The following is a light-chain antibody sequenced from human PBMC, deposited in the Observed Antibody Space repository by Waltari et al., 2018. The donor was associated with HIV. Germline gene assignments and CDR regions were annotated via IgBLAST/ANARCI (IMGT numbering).Light chain of an antibody. V-gene: IGKV4-1*01. CDR3: QQYYSLPPT. CDR2: WAS. Sequence: IIMIKTPDSPAGALGERGTINGTSRRKDPYHCDNENYLAWYQQKAGRAPRVLISWASTRPVGVPSAIRTFGVPERFSGSGSGTNFSLTISSLQEDDVAVYYCQQYYSLPPTFGGGTRVERK. CDR1: RKDPYHCDNENY. J-gene: IGKJ4*01.